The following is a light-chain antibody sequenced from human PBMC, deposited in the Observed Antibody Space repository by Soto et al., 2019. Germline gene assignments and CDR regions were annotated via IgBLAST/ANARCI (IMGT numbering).Light chain of an antibody. V-gene: IGKV2-30*01. J-gene: IGKJ1*01. CDR2: KVS. Sequence: MTQFPSTLSASVGDRVTITCRASQDIDISLAWFQQRPGQSPRRLIYKVSNRDSGVPDRFSGSGSGTDFTLKISRVEAEDVGVYYCMQFTHWPWTFGQGTKVDIK. CDR3: MQFTHWPWT. CDR1: QDIDIS.